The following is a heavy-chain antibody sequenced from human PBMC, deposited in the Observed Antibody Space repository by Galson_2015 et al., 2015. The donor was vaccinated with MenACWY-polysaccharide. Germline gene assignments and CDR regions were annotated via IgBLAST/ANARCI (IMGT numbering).Heavy chain of an antibody. Sequence: SLRLSCAASGFTFRRFEMNWVRQTPGKGLEWVSYISSSGSTEWYVDSVRGRFTISRDNAKNPLYLQMNSLRAEDTAVYYCSRDGRGMDVWGQGTTVALSS. J-gene: IGHJ6*02. D-gene: IGHD2-15*01. V-gene: IGHV3-48*03. CDR2: ISSSGSTE. CDR3: SRDGRGMDV. CDR1: GFTFRRFE.